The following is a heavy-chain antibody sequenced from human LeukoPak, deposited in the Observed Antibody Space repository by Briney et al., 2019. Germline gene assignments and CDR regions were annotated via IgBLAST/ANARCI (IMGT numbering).Heavy chain of an antibody. V-gene: IGHV3-23*01. CDR1: GFTVSSNY. CDR2: ISGSGGTT. Sequence: GGSLRLSCAASGFTVSSNYMSWVRQAPGKGLEWVSAISGSGGTTYYADSVKGRFTISRDNSKKTMYLQMKSLRAEDTAVYYCAKSEMYCNGGICYLFYYMDVWGKGTTVTVSS. CDR3: AKSEMYCNGGICYLFYYMDV. D-gene: IGHD2-15*01. J-gene: IGHJ6*03.